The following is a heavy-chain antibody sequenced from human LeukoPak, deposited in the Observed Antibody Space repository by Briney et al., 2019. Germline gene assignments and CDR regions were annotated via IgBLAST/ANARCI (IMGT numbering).Heavy chain of an antibody. J-gene: IGHJ4*02. CDR1: GFTLSDHY. Sequence: PGGSLRLSCGASGFTLSDHYMDWVRQAPGKGLEWAGRSRNKDNNYNTEYAASVKGRFTISRDDSKNSLFLQMNSLKIEDTAVYYCARAGDYYSTGDCWGQGTLVTVSS. D-gene: IGHD3-22*01. CDR3: ARAGDYYSTGDC. V-gene: IGHV3-72*01. CDR2: SRNKDNNYNT.